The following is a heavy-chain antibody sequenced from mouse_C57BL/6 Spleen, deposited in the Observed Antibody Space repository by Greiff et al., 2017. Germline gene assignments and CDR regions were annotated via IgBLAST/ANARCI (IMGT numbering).Heavy chain of an antibody. V-gene: IGHV1-47*01. CDR3: ARGVIYDDGSSYEYWYFDV. CDR2: FHPYNDDT. Sequence: QVQLKQSGAELVKPGASVKMSCKASGYTFTTYPIEWMKQNHGKSLEWIGNFHPYNDDTKYNEQFKGKATLPVDKSSSTVYLELSLLTSDGSADYYCARGVIYDDGSSYEYWYFDVWGTGTTVTGSS. CDR1: GYTFTTYP. D-gene: IGHD1-1*01. J-gene: IGHJ1*03.